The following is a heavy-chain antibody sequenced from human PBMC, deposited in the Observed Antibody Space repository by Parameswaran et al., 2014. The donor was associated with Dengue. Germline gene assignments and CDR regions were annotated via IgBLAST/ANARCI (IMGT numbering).Heavy chain of an antibody. CDR3: ARAQSKSPLSAPLDV. J-gene: IGHJ4*01. V-gene: IGHV4-39*07. D-gene: IGHD3-16*01. CDR2: LYYSGDRYYSP. Sequence: WIRQPPGKGLEWIGSLYYSGDRYYSPYYNPSLKSRVTISLVTWKNQMSLDLGSVTAADTATYYCARAQSKSPLSAPLDVWGQGTVVTVSS.